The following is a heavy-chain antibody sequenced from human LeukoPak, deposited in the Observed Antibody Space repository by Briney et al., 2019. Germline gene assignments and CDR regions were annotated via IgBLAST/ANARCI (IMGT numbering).Heavy chain of an antibody. CDR3: ARRYCSGGSCYSDNWFDP. CDR2: IYYSGST. D-gene: IGHD2-15*01. J-gene: IGHJ5*02. V-gene: IGHV4-39*01. CDR1: GGFISSSSYY. Sequence: PSETLSLTCTVSGGFISSSSYYWGWLRQPPGKGLEWIGSIYYSGSTYYNPSLKSRVTISVDTSKNQFSLKLSSVTAADTAVYYCARRYCSGGSCYSDNWFDPWGQGTLVTVSS.